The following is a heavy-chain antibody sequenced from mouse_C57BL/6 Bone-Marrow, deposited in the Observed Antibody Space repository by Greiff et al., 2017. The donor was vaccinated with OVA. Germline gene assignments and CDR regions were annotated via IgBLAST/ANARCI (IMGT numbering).Heavy chain of an antibody. CDR3: ARDLYYGSSYDWYFDV. V-gene: IGHV5-16*01. Sequence: EVKLVESEGGLVQPGSSMKLSCTASGFTFSDYYMAWVRQVPEKGLEWVANINYDGSSTYYLDSLKSRFIISRDNAKNILYLQMSSLKSEDTATYYCARDLYYGSSYDWYFDVWGTGTTVTVSS. D-gene: IGHD1-1*01. CDR2: INYDGSST. CDR1: GFTFSDYY. J-gene: IGHJ1*03.